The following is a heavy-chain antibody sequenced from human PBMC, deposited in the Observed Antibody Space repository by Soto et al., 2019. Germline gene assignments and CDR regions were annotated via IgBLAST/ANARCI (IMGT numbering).Heavy chain of an antibody. CDR2: MNPNSGNT. J-gene: IGHJ6*02. Sequence: QVQLVQSGAEVKKPGASVKVSCKASGYTFTSYDINWVRQATGQGLEWMGWMNPNSGNTGYAQKFQGRVTMTRNTSISTAYMELSSLRSEDTAVYYCARGGVTTDNYYYYGMDVWGQGTTVTVSS. V-gene: IGHV1-8*01. CDR1: GYTFTSYD. D-gene: IGHD4-4*01. CDR3: ARGGVTTDNYYYYGMDV.